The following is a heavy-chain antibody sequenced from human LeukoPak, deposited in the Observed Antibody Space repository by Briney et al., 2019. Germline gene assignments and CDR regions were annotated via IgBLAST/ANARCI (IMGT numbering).Heavy chain of an antibody. V-gene: IGHV1-2*02. D-gene: IGHD5-12*01. CDR1: GYTFIGYY. J-gene: IGHJ4*02. CDR2: INPNSGGT. Sequence: ASVKVSCKASGYTFIGYYIHWVRQAPGQGLEWMGWINPNSGGTKYVQKFQGRVTITRDTSTTTAHMELTRLRSDDTAVYYCAREGSGFDFDYWGQGTLVTVSS. CDR3: AREGSGFDFDY.